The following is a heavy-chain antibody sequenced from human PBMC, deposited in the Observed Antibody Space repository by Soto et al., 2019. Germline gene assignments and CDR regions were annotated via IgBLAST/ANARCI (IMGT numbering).Heavy chain of an antibody. V-gene: IGHV3-74*01. CDR2: INYDGSST. J-gene: IGHJ4*02. CDR1: GFTFSTYW. CDR3: TRGPRPNSVGTGAY. Sequence: EVQLVESGGGLVQPGGSLRLSCAASGFTFSTYWMHWVRQAPGKGLVWVSRINYDGSSTDYADSVKGRFTISRDNAKKTMYLQMKNLTAEDTAVYYCTRGPRPNSVGTGAYWGQGTLVTVSS. D-gene: IGHD3-10*01.